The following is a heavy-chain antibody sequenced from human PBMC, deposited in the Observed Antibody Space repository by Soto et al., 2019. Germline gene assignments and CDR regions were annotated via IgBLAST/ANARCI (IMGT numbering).Heavy chain of an antibody. V-gene: IGHV3-30*18. J-gene: IGHJ4*02. CDR1: GFTFSSDV. CDR3: AKGRRTDGSSNFFDY. Sequence: PGGSLRLSCAASGFTFSSDVMPWVRQAPGKGLEWVAVISYDGSNKYYADSVKGRFTISRDNSKNTLYLQMNSLRAEDTAVYYCAKGRRTDGSSNFFDYWGQGTLVTVSS. CDR2: ISYDGSNK. D-gene: IGHD6-6*01.